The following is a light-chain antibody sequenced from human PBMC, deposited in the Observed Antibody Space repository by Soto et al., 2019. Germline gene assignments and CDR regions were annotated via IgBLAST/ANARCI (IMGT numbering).Light chain of an antibody. Sequence: IVLTQSPGTLSLSPGERATLSCRARQSVSSIYLAWYQQKPGQAPRLLMYGASSRATGIPDRFSGSGSGTVFTLTISRLESEGSAVYYCQQYGSSPRTFGQGTKLEIK. CDR1: QSVSSIY. CDR2: GAS. CDR3: QQYGSSPRT. V-gene: IGKV3-20*01. J-gene: IGKJ2*01.